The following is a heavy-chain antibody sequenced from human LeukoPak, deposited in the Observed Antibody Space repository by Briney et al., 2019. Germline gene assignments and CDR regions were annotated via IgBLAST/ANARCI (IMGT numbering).Heavy chain of an antibody. D-gene: IGHD3-10*01. CDR1: GYTFSEYY. CDR2: IDPSTGGT. CDR3: ARGNNYGSGSLFYG. J-gene: IGHJ4*02. V-gene: IGHV1-2*02. Sequence: ASVKVSCKTSGYTFSEYYIYWVRQAPGQGLEWMGWIDPSTGGTNYAQNFQGRVTVTRDTSTTTVYMELSSLKSDDTAVYHCARGNNYGSGSLFYGWGQGTLVTVSS.